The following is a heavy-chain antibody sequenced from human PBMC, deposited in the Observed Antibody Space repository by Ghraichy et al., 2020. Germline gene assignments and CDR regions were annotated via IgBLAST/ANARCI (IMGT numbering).Heavy chain of an antibody. V-gene: IGHV3-53*01. J-gene: IGHJ6*02. CDR3: ARDLLTFYCSSTSCDHYYYGMDV. CDR1: GFTVSSNY. Sequence: GGSLRLSCAASGFTVSSNYMSWVRQAPGKGLEWVSVIYSGGSTYYADSVKGRFTISRDNSKNTLYLQMNSLRAEDTAVYYCARDLLTFYCSSTSCDHYYYGMDVWGQGTTVTVSS. CDR2: IYSGGST. D-gene: IGHD2-2*01.